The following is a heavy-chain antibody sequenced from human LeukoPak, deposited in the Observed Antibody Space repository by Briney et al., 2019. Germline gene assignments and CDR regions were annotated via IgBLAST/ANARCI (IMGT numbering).Heavy chain of an antibody. CDR3: AKDTKWFGRGFDY. J-gene: IGHJ4*02. Sequence: PGGSLRLSCAASGFTFSSYAMSWVRQAPGKGLEWVSGISDSGGNTYYADSVKGRFTISRDNSKNTVYLHMNSLRAEDTAVYHCAKDTKWFGRGFDYWGQGALVTVSS. CDR2: ISDSGGNT. CDR1: GFTFSSYA. D-gene: IGHD3-10*01. V-gene: IGHV3-23*01.